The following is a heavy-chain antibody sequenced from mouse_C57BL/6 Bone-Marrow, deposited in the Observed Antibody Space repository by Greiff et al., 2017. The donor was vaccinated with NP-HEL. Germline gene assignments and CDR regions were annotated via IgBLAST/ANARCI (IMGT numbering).Heavy chain of an antibody. CDR3: APVYYGNPGGFAY. V-gene: IGHV1-18*01. J-gene: IGHJ3*01. Sequence: VQLKQSGPELVKPGASVKIPCKASGYTFTDYNMDWVKQSHGKSLEWIGDINPNNGGTIYNQKFKGKATLTVDKSSSTAYMELRSLTSEDTAVYYCAPVYYGNPGGFAYWGQGTLVTVSA. CDR1: GYTFTDYN. D-gene: IGHD2-1*01. CDR2: INPNNGGT.